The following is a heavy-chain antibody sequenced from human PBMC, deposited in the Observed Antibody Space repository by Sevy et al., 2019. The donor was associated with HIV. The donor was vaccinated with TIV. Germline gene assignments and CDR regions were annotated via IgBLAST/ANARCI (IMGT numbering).Heavy chain of an antibody. V-gene: IGHV3-15*01. CDR1: GFTFSNAW. Sequence: GGSLRLSCAASGFTFSNAWMSWVRQAQGKGLEWVGRIKSKTDGGTTDYAAPVKGRFTISRDDSKNTRYLEMNSLKTEDTAGYYCTPAGHEWFDPWGQGTLVTVSS. CDR3: TPAGHEWFDP. J-gene: IGHJ5*02. CDR2: IKSKTDGGTT.